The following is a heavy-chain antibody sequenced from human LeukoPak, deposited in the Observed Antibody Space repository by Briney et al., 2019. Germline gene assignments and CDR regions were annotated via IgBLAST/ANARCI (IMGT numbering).Heavy chain of an antibody. D-gene: IGHD3-22*01. J-gene: IGHJ4*02. CDR2: INHSGST. CDR1: GGSFSGYY. Sequence: SETLSLTCAVYGGSFSGYYWSWIRQPPGKGLEWIGEINHSGSTNYNPSLKSRGTISVDTSKNQFSLKLSSVTAADTAVYYCARGRGYYDSSGYYWGQGTLVTVSS. V-gene: IGHV4-34*01. CDR3: ARGRGYYDSSGYY.